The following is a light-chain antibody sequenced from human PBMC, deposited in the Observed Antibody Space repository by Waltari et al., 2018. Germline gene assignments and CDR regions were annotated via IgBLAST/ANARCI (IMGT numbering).Light chain of an antibody. CDR3: CSYTCYNNLV. CDR2: EVS. CDR1: SSDVGGHNS. V-gene: IGLV2-8*01. J-gene: IGLJ3*02. Sequence: QAALTQPPSASGSPGQSVTISCTGTSSDVGGHNSVSWYQPYPGKAPKRMIYEVSQRPSGVPDRFSGAKSGNTASLTVSGLQADDEGDYYCCSYTCYNNLVFGGGTKLTVL.